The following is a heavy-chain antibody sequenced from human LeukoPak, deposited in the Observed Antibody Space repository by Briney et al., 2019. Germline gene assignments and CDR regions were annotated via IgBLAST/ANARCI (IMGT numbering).Heavy chain of an antibody. J-gene: IGHJ4*02. V-gene: IGHV3-11*05. D-gene: IGHD2-2*01. Sequence: GGSLGLSCAASGFTLSDYYMSWIRQAPGKGLEWVSHISSSSSYTKDGDSVKGRFTISRDNAKNSLYLQMNSLRAEDTAVYYCARVILPAAIDCWGQGTLVIVSS. CDR3: ARVILPAAIDC. CDR2: ISSSSSYT. CDR1: GFTLSDYY.